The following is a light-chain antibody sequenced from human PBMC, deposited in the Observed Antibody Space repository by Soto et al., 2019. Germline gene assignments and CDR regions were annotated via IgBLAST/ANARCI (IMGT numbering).Light chain of an antibody. CDR2: GAS. V-gene: IGKV3-20*01. J-gene: IGKJ4*01. CDR3: QQYGSSRLT. Sequence: SPGTLSLSPGERATLSCRASQSVSSSYLAWYQQKPGQAPRLLIYGASSRATGIPDRFSGSGSGTDFTLTISRLEPEDFAVYYCQQYGSSRLTFGGGTKVDIK. CDR1: QSVSSSY.